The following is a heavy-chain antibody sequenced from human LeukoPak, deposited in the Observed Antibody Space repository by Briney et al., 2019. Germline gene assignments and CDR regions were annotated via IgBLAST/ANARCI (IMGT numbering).Heavy chain of an antibody. D-gene: IGHD2-15*01. CDR2: INSSGGSN. CDR1: GYTFTSYY. Sequence: ASVKVSCKASGYTFTSYYMHWVRQAPGQGLEWMGIINSSGGSNSYAQKFQGRVTMTRDTSTSTVYMELSSMRSEDTAVYYCAREPPWCSGGSCYSSNWFDPWGQGTLVTVSS. V-gene: IGHV1-46*01. J-gene: IGHJ5*02. CDR3: AREPPWCSGGSCYSSNWFDP.